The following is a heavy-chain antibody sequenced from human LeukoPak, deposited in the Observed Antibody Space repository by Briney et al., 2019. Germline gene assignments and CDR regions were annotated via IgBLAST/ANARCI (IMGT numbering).Heavy chain of an antibody. D-gene: IGHD3-10*01. CDR2: MSFDGKNT. J-gene: IGHJ4*02. Sequence: GRSLRLSCVASGFTFSTYVIHWVRQAPGKGLDWVAVMSFDGKNTYYADSVKGRFTVSRDNSKNTLYLQMNSLRPEDTAVYYCAREGFYGSGSSPTFYFDYWGQGTLVTVSS. CDR1: GFTFSTYV. V-gene: IGHV3-30*04. CDR3: AREGFYGSGSSPTFYFDY.